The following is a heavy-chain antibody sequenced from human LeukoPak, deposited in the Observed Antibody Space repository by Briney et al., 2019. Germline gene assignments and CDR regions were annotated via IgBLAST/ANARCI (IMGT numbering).Heavy chain of an antibody. V-gene: IGHV3-21*01. J-gene: IGHJ4*02. CDR2: ISSSSSYI. D-gene: IGHD3-22*01. CDR3: ARGDYYDSSGFNY. Sequence: KGLEXXSSISSSSSYIYCADSVKGRFTISRDNAKNSLYLQMNSLRAEDTAVYYCARGDYYDSSGFNYWGQGTLVTVSS.